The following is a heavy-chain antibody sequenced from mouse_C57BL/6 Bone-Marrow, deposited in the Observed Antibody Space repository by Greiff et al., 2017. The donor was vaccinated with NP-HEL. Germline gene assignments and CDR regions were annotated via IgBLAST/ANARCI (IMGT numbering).Heavy chain of an antibody. Sequence: EVQLQHSGAELVRPGASVKLSCTASGFNIKDDYMHWVKQRPEQGLEWIGWIDPENGDTEYASKFQGKATITADTSSNTAYLQLSSLTSEDTAVYYCTRLRRDFDYWGQGTTLTVSS. CDR3: TRLRRDFDY. CDR2: IDPENGDT. D-gene: IGHD2-4*01. J-gene: IGHJ2*01. V-gene: IGHV14-4*01. CDR1: GFNIKDDY.